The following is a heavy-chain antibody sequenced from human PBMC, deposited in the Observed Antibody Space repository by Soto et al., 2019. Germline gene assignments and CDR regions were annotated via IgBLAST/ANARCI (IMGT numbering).Heavy chain of an antibody. CDR3: ARWTYCGGDCYWLDF. D-gene: IGHD2-21*02. V-gene: IGHV4-59*01. CDR1: GGSISGFY. J-gene: IGHJ4*02. Sequence: PSETLSLTCTISGGSISGFYWGWIRQPPGKGLEWIGNIYYSGSANYDPSLRSRVTISLNTSKNQFSLSLNSVTAADTAIYYCARWTYCGGDCYWLDFWGQGTLVTVSS. CDR2: IYYSGSA.